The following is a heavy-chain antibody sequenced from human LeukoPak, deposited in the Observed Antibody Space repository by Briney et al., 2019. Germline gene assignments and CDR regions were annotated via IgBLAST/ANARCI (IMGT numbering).Heavy chain of an antibody. Sequence: ASVKVSCKASGYTFTTYDINWVRQAPGQGLEWMGWMNPNSGNTGYAQKFQGRVTMTRNTSISTAYMELSSLRSEDTAVYYCAARYCSSTSCLDYWGQGTLVTVSS. V-gene: IGHV1-8*01. CDR3: AARYCSSTSCLDY. D-gene: IGHD2-2*01. CDR2: MNPNSGNT. CDR1: GYTFTTYD. J-gene: IGHJ4*02.